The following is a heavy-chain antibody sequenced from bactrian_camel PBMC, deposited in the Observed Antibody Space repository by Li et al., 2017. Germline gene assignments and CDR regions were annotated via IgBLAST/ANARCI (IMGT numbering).Heavy chain of an antibody. D-gene: IGHD2*01. CDR1: GSTYSTYC. CDR3: AADPYPCNLHVAGIVRYKY. J-gene: IGHJ4*01. Sequence: HVQLVESGGDSVQAGGSLRLSCAASGSTYSTYCMAWFRQAPGKEREGVATFHHDFSASYADSVKGRFTISLGNAKTALYLQMNNLKPEDTAMYYCAADPYPCNLHVAGIVRYKYSGRGTQVTVS. CDR2: FHHDFSA. V-gene: IGHV3S26*01.